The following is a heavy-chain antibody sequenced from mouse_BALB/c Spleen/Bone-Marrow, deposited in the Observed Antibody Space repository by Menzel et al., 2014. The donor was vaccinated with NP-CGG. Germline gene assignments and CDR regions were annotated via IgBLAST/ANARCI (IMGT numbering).Heavy chain of an antibody. V-gene: IGHV1-14*01. CDR1: GYTFTRYV. D-gene: IGHD1-1*01. CDR2: INPYNEGS. J-gene: IGHJ2*01. CDR3: ARERDYGDYFDY. Sequence: QLVESGPELVKPGASVKMSCKASGYTFTRYVIHWVRQKPGQGLDWIGYINPYNEGSKYNEKFKGEATLTSDKSSHTACMELSSLTSDDSAVYYCARERDYGDYFDYWGQGTTLTVSS.